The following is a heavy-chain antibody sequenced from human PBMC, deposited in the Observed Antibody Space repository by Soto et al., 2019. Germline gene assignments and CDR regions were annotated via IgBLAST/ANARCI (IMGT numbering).Heavy chain of an antibody. Sequence: PSETLSLTCTVSGGSISSYYWSWIRQPAGKGLGWIGRIYTSGSTNYNPSLKSRVTMSVDTSKNQFSLKLSSVTAADTAVYYCARDGSGWYLDYWGQGTLVTVSS. D-gene: IGHD6-19*01. V-gene: IGHV4-4*07. CDR1: GGSISSYY. J-gene: IGHJ4*02. CDR3: ARDGSGWYLDY. CDR2: IYTSGST.